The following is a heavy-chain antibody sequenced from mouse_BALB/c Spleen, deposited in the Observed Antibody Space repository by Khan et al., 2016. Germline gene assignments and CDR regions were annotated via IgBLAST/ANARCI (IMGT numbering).Heavy chain of an antibody. Sequence: QVQLQQPGAELVRPGASVKLSCKASGYIFTSYWLNWVKQRPGQGLAWIGIIYPSDSYPNYNPKFKDKAALTVDKSSSTTYMQLSSPTSADSAVDYCTRSGGSFYDYWGQGTTLTVSS. D-gene: IGHD1-1*01. CDR3: TRSGGSFYDY. CDR1: GYIFTSYW. V-gene: IGHV1-69*02. CDR2: IYPSDSYP. J-gene: IGHJ2*01.